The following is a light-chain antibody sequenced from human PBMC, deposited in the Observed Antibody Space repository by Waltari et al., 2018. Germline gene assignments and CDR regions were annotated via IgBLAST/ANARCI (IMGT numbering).Light chain of an antibody. J-gene: IGLJ2*01. CDR2: EYS. V-gene: IGLV6-57*04. Sequence: NFMLTQPHSVSESPGVTVSISCTSSNGRIAGNCVQWYQQRPGSAPSVVIYEYSQRPSGVPDRFAGSIDSSSNSASLTISGLKTEDEADYYCQSYDSTSHVVFGGGTKLTVL. CDR3: QSYDSTSHVV. CDR1: NGRIAGNC.